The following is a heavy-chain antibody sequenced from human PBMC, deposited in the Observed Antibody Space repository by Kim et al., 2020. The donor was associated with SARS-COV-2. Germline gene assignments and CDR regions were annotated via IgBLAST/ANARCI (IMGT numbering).Heavy chain of an antibody. Sequence: ASVKVSCKTSGHFFTRDSIHWVRQAPGQGLEWMGGIDCGNGNTIYSQKFQGRVTFTTDTSASTAYMELSFLRSEDSAVYYCLGGVYFDYWGQGTQVTVSS. V-gene: IGHV1-3*01. CDR2: IDCGNGNT. CDR1: GHFFTRDS. CDR3: LGGVYFDY. J-gene: IGHJ4*02. D-gene: IGHD3-16*01.